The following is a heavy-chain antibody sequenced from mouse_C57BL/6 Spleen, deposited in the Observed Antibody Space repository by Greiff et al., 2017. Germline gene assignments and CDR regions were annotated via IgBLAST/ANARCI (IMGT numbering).Heavy chain of an antibody. CDR1: GYTFTDYN. V-gene: IGHV1-18*01. CDR2: INPNNGGT. Sequence: EVQLQQSGPELVKPGASVKIPCKASGYTFTDYNMDWVKQSHGKSLEWIGDINPNNGGTIYNQKFKGKATLTGDKSSSTAYMELRSLTSEDTAVYYCARSTVVFDDWGQGTTLTVSS. CDR3: ARSTVVFDD. J-gene: IGHJ2*01. D-gene: IGHD1-1*01.